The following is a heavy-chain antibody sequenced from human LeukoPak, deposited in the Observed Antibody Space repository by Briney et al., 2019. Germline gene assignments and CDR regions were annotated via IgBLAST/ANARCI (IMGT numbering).Heavy chain of an antibody. CDR3: AKYYYDSSGYYWAYGMDV. D-gene: IGHD3-22*01. V-gene: IGHV3-33*06. J-gene: IGHJ6*02. CDR2: IWYDGSKK. Sequence: PGGSLRLSCAASGFTFSNYGMHWVRRAPGKGLEWVAVIWYDGSKKYYADSVKGRFTISRDNSKNTLYLQMNSLRAEDTALYYCAKYYYDSSGYYWAYGMDVWGQGATVTVS. CDR1: GFTFSNYG.